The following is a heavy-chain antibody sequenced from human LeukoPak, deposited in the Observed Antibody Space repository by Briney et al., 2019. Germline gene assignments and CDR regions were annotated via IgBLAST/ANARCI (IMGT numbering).Heavy chain of an antibody. Sequence: SETLSLTCTVSGGSISSYYWSWIRQPPGKGLEWIGYIHYSGSTHYNPSLKSRVTISVDTSKNQVSLKLSSVTAADTAVYYCARDASIDAFDIWGQGTMVTVSS. V-gene: IGHV4-59*12. CDR3: ARDASIDAFDI. J-gene: IGHJ3*02. CDR2: IHYSGST. D-gene: IGHD6-6*01. CDR1: GGSISSYY.